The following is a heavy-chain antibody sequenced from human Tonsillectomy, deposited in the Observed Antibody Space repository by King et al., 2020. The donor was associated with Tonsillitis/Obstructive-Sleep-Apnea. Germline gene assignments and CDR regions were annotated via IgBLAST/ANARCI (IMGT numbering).Heavy chain of an antibody. J-gene: IGHJ4*02. CDR2: IYPGDSDT. CDR1: GYSFTNYW. CDR3: ARGDESAIYYSGSFDY. D-gene: IGHD3-22*01. V-gene: IGHV5-51*03. Sequence: VQLVQSGVEVKKPGESLKISCKGSGYSFTNYWIGWVRQMPGKGLEWMGIIYPGDSDTRYSPSFQGQVTISADKSISTAYLQWSSLKASDTAMYYCARGDESAIYYSGSFDYWGQGTLVTVSS.